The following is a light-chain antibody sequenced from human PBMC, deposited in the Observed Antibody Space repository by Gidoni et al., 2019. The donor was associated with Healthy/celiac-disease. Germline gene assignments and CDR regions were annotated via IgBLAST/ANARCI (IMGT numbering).Light chain of an antibody. CDR3: QQGYRTPWT. J-gene: IGKJ1*01. CDR2: AAY. Sequence: DIQMTQSPSSLSASVGDRVTITRWASQSISSYLNWYQKKPGKAPKLLIYAAYSLQSGVPSRFSGSASRTDFTLTISRLQPEDFTTYYCQQGYRTPWTFGEGTKVEIK. CDR1: QSISSY. V-gene: IGKV1-39*01.